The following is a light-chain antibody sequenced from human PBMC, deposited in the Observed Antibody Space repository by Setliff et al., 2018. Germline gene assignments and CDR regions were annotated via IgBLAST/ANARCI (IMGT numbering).Light chain of an antibody. V-gene: IGLV1-40*01. CDR1: SSNIGAGYD. Sequence: SVLTQPPSVSGAPGQRVTISCTGSSSNIGAGYDVHWYQQLPGTAPKLLIYGNSNRPSGVPDRFSGSKSGTSASLAITGLQAEDEADYYCQSYDSSLSAHVVFGGGTKVTV. CDR3: QSYDSSLSAHVV. J-gene: IGLJ2*01. CDR2: GNS.